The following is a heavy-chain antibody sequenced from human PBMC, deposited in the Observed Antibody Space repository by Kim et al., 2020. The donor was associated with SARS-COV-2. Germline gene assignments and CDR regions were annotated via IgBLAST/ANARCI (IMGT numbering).Heavy chain of an antibody. D-gene: IGHD3-10*01. CDR3: TRVTVPRITMVRAIDY. Sequence: GGSLRLSCTASGFTFGDYAMSWFRQAPGKGLEWVGFIRSKANGGTTEYAASVKGRFTISRDDSKSIAYMQMNSLKTEDTAVYYCTRVTVPRITMVRAIDYWGQGTLVTVSS. J-gene: IGHJ4*02. V-gene: IGHV3-49*03. CDR1: GFTFGDYA. CDR2: IRSKANGGTT.